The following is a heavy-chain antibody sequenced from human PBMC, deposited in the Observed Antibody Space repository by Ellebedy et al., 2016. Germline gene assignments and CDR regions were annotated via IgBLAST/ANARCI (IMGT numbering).Heavy chain of an antibody. V-gene: IGHV2-5*01. CDR2: IYGSDDK. J-gene: IGHJ4*02. CDR1: GFSLSTGAVA. D-gene: IGHD6-13*01. CDR3: AHLTAASSYTYDF. Sequence: SGPTLVKPTQTLTLTCTFSGFSLSTGAVAVGWVRQPPGEALEWLAHIYGSDDKYYSTSLKSRLTITKDTSKSQVVLTMTNMDPLDTATYYCAHLTAASSYTYDFWGQGTLVTVSS.